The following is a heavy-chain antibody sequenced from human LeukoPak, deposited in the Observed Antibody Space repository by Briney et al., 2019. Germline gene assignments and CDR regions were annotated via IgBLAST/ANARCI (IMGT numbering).Heavy chain of an antibody. CDR1: GGSISSYY. V-gene: IGHV4-4*07. Sequence: SETLSLTCTVSGGSISSYYWSWIRQPAGKGLEWIGRIHTSGSTNYNPSLKSRVTMSVDTSKNQFSLMLSSVTAADTAVYYCARVSYDILTGYSTWFDPWGQGTLVTVSS. J-gene: IGHJ5*02. CDR3: ARVSYDILTGYSTWFDP. CDR2: IHTSGST. D-gene: IGHD3-9*01.